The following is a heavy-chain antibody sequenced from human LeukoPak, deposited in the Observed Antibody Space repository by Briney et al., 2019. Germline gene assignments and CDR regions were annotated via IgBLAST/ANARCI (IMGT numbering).Heavy chain of an antibody. Sequence: GGSLRLSCAASGFTVSSNDMSWVRQAPGKGLEWVSVIYSGGSPYYADSVKGRFTISRDNSKNTLYLQMNSLRAEDTAVYYCARVGAGYDFWSGSFDYWGQGTLVTVSS. CDR2: IYSGGSP. D-gene: IGHD3-3*01. CDR3: ARVGAGYDFWSGSFDY. CDR1: GFTVSSND. V-gene: IGHV3-53*05. J-gene: IGHJ4*02.